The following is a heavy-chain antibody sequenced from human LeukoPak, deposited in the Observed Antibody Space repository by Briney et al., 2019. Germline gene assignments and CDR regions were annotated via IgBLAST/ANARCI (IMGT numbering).Heavy chain of an antibody. CDR2: ISGSGGST. J-gene: IGHJ4*02. V-gene: IGHV3-23*01. D-gene: IGHD1-26*01. CDR1: GFTFSSYA. CDR3: ARKNSGSYSFDY. Sequence: GGSLRLSCAASGFTFSSYAMSWVRQAPGKGLEWVSAISGSGGSTYYADSVKGRFTVSRDNSKNTLYLQMNSLRAEDTAVYYCARKNSGSYSFDYWGQGTLVTVSS.